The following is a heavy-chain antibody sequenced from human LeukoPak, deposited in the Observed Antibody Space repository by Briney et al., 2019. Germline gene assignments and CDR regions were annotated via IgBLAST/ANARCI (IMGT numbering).Heavy chain of an antibody. CDR2: INPNSGGT. Sequence: ASVKVSCKASGYTFTGYYMHWVRQAPGQGLEWMGWINPNSGGTNYAQKFQGRVTMTRDTSISTAYMELSRLRSDDTAVYYCARSGQIAAAYYYYYYMDVWGKGTTVTVSS. J-gene: IGHJ6*03. V-gene: IGHV1-2*02. CDR3: ARSGQIAAAYYYYYYMDV. CDR1: GYTFTGYY. D-gene: IGHD6-13*01.